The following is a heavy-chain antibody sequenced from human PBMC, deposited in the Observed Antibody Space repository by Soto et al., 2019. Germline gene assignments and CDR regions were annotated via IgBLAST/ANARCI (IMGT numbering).Heavy chain of an antibody. D-gene: IGHD6-19*01. V-gene: IGHV1-18*01. Sequence: QVHLVQSGAEVKKPGASVKVSCKASGYTFTGYGITWVRQAPGQGLEWMGWISAYNGNTNYAQMLLGRVTMTTDTSTSTAYMELRSLRSDDTAVYYCARGISVVDRFDYWGQGTLVSVSS. J-gene: IGHJ4*02. CDR2: ISAYNGNT. CDR1: GYTFTGYG. CDR3: ARGISVVDRFDY.